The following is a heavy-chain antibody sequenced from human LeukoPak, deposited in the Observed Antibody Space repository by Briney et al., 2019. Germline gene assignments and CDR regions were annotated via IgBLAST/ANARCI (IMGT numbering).Heavy chain of an antibody. CDR1: GFTVSTDH. J-gene: IGHJ4*02. D-gene: IGHD1-26*01. CDR3: ARVWELSFDY. CDR2: SYSGGSR. Sequence: GGSLRLSCAASGFTVSTDHMSWVRQAPGKGLEWVAVSYSGGSRYHAESVKGRFTISRDNSKNMLYFQMNSLRAEDTAVYYCARVWELSFDYWGQGTLVTVSS. V-gene: IGHV3-53*01.